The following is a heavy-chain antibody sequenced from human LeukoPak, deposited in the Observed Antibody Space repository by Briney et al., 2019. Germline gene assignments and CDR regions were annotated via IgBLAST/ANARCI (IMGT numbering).Heavy chain of an antibody. V-gene: IGHV3-30*02. Sequence: PGGSLRLSCAASGFNFSSYGMHWVRQAAGKGLEWLAFIRFDGSMKLYVQSVKGRFTISRDDVKNSVYLEMNSLTTEDTAVYYCTKGLGIRFYGPVIDHWGQGTWVTVSS. D-gene: IGHD3-3*01. J-gene: IGHJ4*02. CDR2: IRFDGSMK. CDR1: GFNFSSYG. CDR3: TKGLGIRFYGPVIDH.